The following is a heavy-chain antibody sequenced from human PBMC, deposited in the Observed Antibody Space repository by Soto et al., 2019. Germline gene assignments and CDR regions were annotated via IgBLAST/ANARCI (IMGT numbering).Heavy chain of an antibody. J-gene: IGHJ6*02. CDR3: ATPYCGGDCYSPHPYYYYGMDV. V-gene: IGHV1-18*01. CDR1: GYTFTSYR. D-gene: IGHD2-21*02. Sequence: EASVKVSCKASGYTFTSYRISWVRQAPGQGLEWMGWISAYNGHTNYAQKLQGRVTMTTDTSTSTAYMELSSLRSEDTAVYYCATPYCGGDCYSPHPYYYYGMDVWGQGTTVTVSS. CDR2: ISAYNGHT.